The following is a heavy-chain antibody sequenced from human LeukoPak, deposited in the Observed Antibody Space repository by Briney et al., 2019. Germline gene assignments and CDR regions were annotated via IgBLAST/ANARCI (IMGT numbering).Heavy chain of an antibody. V-gene: IGHV3-33*01. D-gene: IGHD6-13*01. J-gene: IGHJ4*02. Sequence: GGSLRLSCAASGFTFSSYGMHWVRQAPGKGLEWVAVIWYDGSNKYYADSVKGRFTISRGNSKNTLYLQMNSLRAEDTAVYYCARDRSPLYSSSWNQGYYFDYWGQGTLVTVSS. CDR2: IWYDGSNK. CDR3: ARDRSPLYSSSWNQGYYFDY. CDR1: GFTFSSYG.